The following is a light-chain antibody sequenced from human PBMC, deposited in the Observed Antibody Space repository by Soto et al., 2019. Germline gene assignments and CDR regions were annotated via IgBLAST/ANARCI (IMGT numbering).Light chain of an antibody. V-gene: IGKV3-20*01. CDR1: QSVSSNY. CDR3: QQYGSAPLT. CDR2: GAS. Sequence: ETVITKSPTNLPEWTRERETVSCRASQSVSSNYLAWYQQKPGRAPRLLIYGASSRATGIPDRFSGSGSGTDFSLTISRLEPEDFAVYYCQQYGSAPLTFGGGTKVAIK. J-gene: IGKJ4*01.